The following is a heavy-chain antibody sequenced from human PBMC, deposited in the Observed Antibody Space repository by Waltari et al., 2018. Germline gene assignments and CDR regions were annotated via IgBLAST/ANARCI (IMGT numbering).Heavy chain of an antibody. CDR1: GDSISSNGVA. Sequence: QVQLQQSGPELVKPSQTLSLTCDISGDSISSNGVAWNWIRQSPSRGLEWLGRTDYRSKRYNDYAVAVKRRITINPDTSKNQFSLQLNSVTPDDTALYYCARGRNSGFDYWGQGTLVTVSS. D-gene: IGHD2-15*01. CDR3: ARGRNSGFDY. J-gene: IGHJ4*02. CDR2: TDYRSKRYN. V-gene: IGHV6-1*01.